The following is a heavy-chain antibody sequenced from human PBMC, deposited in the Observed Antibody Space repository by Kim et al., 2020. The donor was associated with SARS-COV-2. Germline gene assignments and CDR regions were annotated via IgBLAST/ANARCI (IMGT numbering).Heavy chain of an antibody. D-gene: IGHD4-17*01. CDR2: INPSGDRT. J-gene: IGHJ4*02. V-gene: IGHV1-46*01. CDR3: VRPSYGDYILDY. Sequence: ASVKVSCKASGYTFSKYYMHWVRQAPGQGLEWMGIINPSGDRTNYAQKFQGRITMTRDTSTSTVYMDLSSLTSEDTAVYYCVRPSYGDYILDYWGQGTLV. CDR1: GYTFSKYY.